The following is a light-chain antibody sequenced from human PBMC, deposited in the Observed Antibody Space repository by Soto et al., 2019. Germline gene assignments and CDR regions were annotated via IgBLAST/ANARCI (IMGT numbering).Light chain of an antibody. Sequence: QSVLTQPRSVSGSPGQSVTISCTGTRSDVGGYNFVSWYQQHPGKAPKLLIYDVTKRPSGVPDRFSGSKSGYTASLTISGLQAEDEADFYCSSYAGSSVVFGGGTQLTVL. V-gene: IGLV2-11*01. CDR3: SSYAGSSVV. CDR2: DVT. CDR1: RSDVGGYNF. J-gene: IGLJ2*01.